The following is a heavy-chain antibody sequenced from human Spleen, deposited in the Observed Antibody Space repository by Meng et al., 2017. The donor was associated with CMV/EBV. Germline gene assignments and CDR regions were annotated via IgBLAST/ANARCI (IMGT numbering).Heavy chain of an antibody. Sequence: GGSLRLFCAASGFTFSSYALSWVRQAPGEGLEWVSAISGSGGSTYYAGSVKGRLTISRNNSKNTLYLQRNSLRAEDTAVYYCAKSPLEMATRYFDFWGQGTLVTVSS. D-gene: IGHD5-24*01. CDR1: GFTFSSYA. V-gene: IGHV3-23*01. J-gene: IGHJ4*02. CDR3: AKSPLEMATRYFDF. CDR2: ISGSGGST.